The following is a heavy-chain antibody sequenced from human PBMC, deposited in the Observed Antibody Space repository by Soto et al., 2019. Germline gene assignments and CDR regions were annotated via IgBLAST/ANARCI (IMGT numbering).Heavy chain of an antibody. CDR1: GASISSYY. D-gene: IGHD4-17*01. CDR3: PSALLDFGDYYFHY. Sequence: PSESRSRPCPVSGASISSYYWGWIRQPAVKGLEWIGRVFISGSTNYNPSLESRVTMSVDTSKNQFSLRLSSVTAADTAVCHCPSALLDFGDYYFHYWGQGALVTFSS. CDR2: VFISGST. J-gene: IGHJ4*02. V-gene: IGHV4-4*07.